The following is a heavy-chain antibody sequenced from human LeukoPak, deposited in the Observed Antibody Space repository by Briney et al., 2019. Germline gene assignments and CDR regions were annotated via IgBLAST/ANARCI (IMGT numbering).Heavy chain of an antibody. J-gene: IGHJ4*02. D-gene: IGHD5-18*01. CDR3: ARAVYGYFDF. Sequence: GGSLRLSCVASGFTFSSHWMSWVRLAPGKGLEWVANIKEDGSETYYVDSVRGRFTISRDNAKNSQYLQMSSLRAEDTAMYYCARAVYGYFDFWGQGVLLTVSS. V-gene: IGHV3-7*04. CDR1: GFTFSSHW. CDR2: IKEDGSET.